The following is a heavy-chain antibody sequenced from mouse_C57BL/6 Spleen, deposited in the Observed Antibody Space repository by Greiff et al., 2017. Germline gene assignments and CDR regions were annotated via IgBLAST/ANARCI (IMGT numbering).Heavy chain of an antibody. V-gene: IGHV5-4*01. CDR1: GFTFSSYA. Sequence: EVKLVESGGGLVKPGGSLKLSCAASGFTFSSYAMSWVRQTPEKRLEWVATISDGGSYTYYPDNVKGRFTISRDNAKNNLYLQMSHLKSEDTAMYYCARELDYGSSYWYFDVWGTGTTVTVSS. J-gene: IGHJ1*03. CDR2: ISDGGSYT. D-gene: IGHD1-1*01. CDR3: ARELDYGSSYWYFDV.